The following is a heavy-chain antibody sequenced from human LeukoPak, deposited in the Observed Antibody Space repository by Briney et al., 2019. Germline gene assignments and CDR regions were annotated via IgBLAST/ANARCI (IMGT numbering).Heavy chain of an antibody. CDR1: GGSFSGYY. CDR3: ARLFLEWFPKARWFDP. V-gene: IGHV4-34*01. J-gene: IGHJ5*02. D-gene: IGHD3-3*01. Sequence: SETLSLTCAVYGGSFSGYYWSWIRQPPGKGLEWIGEINHSGSTNYNPSLKSRVTISVDTSKNQFSLKLSSVTAADTAVYYCARLFLEWFPKARWFDPWGQGTLVTVSS. CDR2: INHSGST.